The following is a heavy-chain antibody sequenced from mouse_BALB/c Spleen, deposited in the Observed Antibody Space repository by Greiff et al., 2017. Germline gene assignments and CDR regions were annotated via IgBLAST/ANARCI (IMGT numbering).Heavy chain of an antibody. J-gene: IGHJ4*01. CDR1: GYTFTSYW. CDR3: AGGYDDYAMDY. D-gene: IGHD2-14*01. CDR2: INPSNGRT. Sequence: QVQLLQPGAELVKPGASVKLSCKASGYTFTSYWMPWVKQRPGQGLEWIGEINPSNGRTNYTEKCTSKATLTVDKSSSTAYMQLSSLTSEDSAVYYCAGGYDDYAMDYWGQGTSVTVSS. V-gene: IGHV1S81*02.